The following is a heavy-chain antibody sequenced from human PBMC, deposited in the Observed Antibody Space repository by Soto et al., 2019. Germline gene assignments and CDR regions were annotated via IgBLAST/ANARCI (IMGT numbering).Heavy chain of an antibody. CDR1: GGSISSGDYY. D-gene: IGHD3-16*01. CDR2: IYYSGST. V-gene: IGHV4-30-4*01. J-gene: IGHJ4*02. Sequence: SETLSLTCTVSGGSISSGDYYWSWIRQPPGKGLEWIGYIYYSGSTYYNPSLKSRVTISVDTSKNQFSLKLSSVTAADTAVYYCASQIGGPIGGYYFDYWGQGTLVTVS. CDR3: ASQIGGPIGGYYFDY.